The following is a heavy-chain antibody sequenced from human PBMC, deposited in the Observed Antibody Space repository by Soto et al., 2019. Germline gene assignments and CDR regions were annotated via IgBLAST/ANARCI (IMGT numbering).Heavy chain of an antibody. CDR2: ISGSGGST. J-gene: IGHJ6*02. CDR3: AKDGNYYDSSGFPPYYYYGMDV. CDR1: GFTFSSYA. V-gene: IGHV3-23*01. D-gene: IGHD3-22*01. Sequence: LRLSCAASGFTFSSYAMSWVRQAPGKGLEWVSAISGSGGSTYYADSVKGRFTISRDNSKNTLYLQMNSLRAEDTAVYYCAKDGNYYDSSGFPPYYYYGMDVWGQGTTVTVSS.